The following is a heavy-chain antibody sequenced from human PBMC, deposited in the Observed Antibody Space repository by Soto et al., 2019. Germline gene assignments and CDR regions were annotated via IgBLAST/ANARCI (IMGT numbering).Heavy chain of an antibody. J-gene: IGHJ4*02. CDR2: IYPGDSDT. V-gene: IGHV5-51*01. D-gene: IGHD2-8*01. CDR1: GYSFTTYW. Sequence: LGESLKISCKGSGYSFTTYWIGWVRQMPGKGLEWMGIIYPGDSDTRYSPSFQGQVTISADKSISTAYLQWSSLRASDTAMYYCTRPRLGCNNGVCSLDYWGQGTLVTVSS. CDR3: TRPRLGCNNGVCSLDY.